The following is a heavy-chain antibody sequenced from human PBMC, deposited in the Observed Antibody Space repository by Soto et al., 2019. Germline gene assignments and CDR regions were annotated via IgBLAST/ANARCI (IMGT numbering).Heavy chain of an antibody. CDR3: AKGVPGIAVAGTGYFQH. CDR1: GFTFSSYA. J-gene: IGHJ1*01. D-gene: IGHD6-19*01. Sequence: RGFLRLSCGASGFTFSSYAMSWVRQAPGKGLGWVSGISGSGDSTYYADSVKGRFTISRDNSKKTVYLQMNSLRAEDTAVYYCAKGVPGIAVAGTGYFQHWGQGTLVTVSS. V-gene: IGHV3-23*01. CDR2: ISGSGDST.